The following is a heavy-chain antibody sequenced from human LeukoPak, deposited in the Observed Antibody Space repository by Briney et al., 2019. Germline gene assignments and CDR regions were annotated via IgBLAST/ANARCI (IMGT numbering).Heavy chain of an antibody. J-gene: IGHJ4*02. V-gene: IGHV4-39*01. CDR2: IYYSGST. D-gene: IGHD2-15*01. Sequence: SETLSLTCTVSGGSISSGSYYWGWIRQPPGKGLEWIGSIYYSGSTYYNPSLKSRVTISVDTSKNQFSLKLSSVTAADTAVYYCARHPRYCSGGSCYFDYWGQGTLVTVSS. CDR1: GGSISSGSYY. CDR3: ARHPRYCSGGSCYFDY.